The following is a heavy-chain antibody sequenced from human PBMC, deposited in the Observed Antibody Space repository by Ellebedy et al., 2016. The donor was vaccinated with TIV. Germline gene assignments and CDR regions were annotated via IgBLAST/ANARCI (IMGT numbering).Heavy chain of an antibody. V-gene: IGHV3-66*01. J-gene: IGHJ3*02. CDR3: ARETYNDVDLKLWGIFDI. CDR2: IAIDSTT. D-gene: IGHD3-10*01. CDR1: ELTVTSNF. Sequence: GGSLRLSCAASELTVTSNFMSWVRQAPGKGLAWVSTIAIDSTTYYADSVKGRFTISRDNSKNTLDIQMNSLRAEDTAVSYCARETYNDVDLKLWGIFDIWGQGTMVTVSS.